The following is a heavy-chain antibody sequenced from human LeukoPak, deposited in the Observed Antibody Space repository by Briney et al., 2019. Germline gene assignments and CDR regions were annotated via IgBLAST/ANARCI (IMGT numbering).Heavy chain of an antibody. J-gene: IGHJ4*02. Sequence: PGGTLRLSCAASGFTFSNYGMNWVRQAPGKGLEWVSGITGSGGSTYYADSVKGRFTISRDNSKNTLYLQMNSLRAEDTAVYYCAKVTVYYFDYWGQGTLVTVSS. CDR1: GFTFSNYG. CDR3: AKVTVYYFDY. CDR2: ITGSGGST. V-gene: IGHV3-23*01. D-gene: IGHD4-17*01.